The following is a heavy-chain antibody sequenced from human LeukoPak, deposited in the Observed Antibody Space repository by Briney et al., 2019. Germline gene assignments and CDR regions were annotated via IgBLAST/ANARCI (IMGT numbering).Heavy chain of an antibody. J-gene: IGHJ4*02. CDR2: ISYDGSYK. V-gene: IGHV3-30*18. CDR1: GFTFSNYG. CDR3: AKEPYSGSNYVSDY. Sequence: GGSLRLSCAASGFTFSNYGMHWVRQAPGKGLEWVAVISYDGSYKYYADSVKGRFTISRDNSKNTLYLETNSLRAEDTAVYYCAKEPYSGSNYVSDYWGQGTLVTVSS. D-gene: IGHD1-26*01.